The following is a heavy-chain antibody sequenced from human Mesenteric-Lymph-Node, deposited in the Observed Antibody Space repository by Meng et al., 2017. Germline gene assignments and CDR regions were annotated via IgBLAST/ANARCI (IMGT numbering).Heavy chain of an antibody. Sequence: SESLSLTCAVYGGSFSGYYWSWIRQPPGKGLEWIGEINHSGSTNYNPSLKSRVTISVDTSKNQFSLKLSSVTAADTAVYYCARDRANYYDSSGYYYEYGMDVWGQGTTVTVSS. D-gene: IGHD3-22*01. CDR2: INHSGST. V-gene: IGHV4-34*01. J-gene: IGHJ6*02. CDR3: ARDRANYYDSSGYYYEYGMDV. CDR1: GGSFSGYY.